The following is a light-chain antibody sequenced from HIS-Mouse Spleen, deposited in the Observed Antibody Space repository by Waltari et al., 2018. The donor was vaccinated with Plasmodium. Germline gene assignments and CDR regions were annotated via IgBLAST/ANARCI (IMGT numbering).Light chain of an antibody. V-gene: IGLV2-11*01. Sequence: QSALTQPRSVSGSPGQSVTLSCTGTSSDVGGYNYVSWYQQHPGKAPKLMIYDVSKRPSGVPDRFSGSKSGNTASLTISGLQAEEEADYYCCSYAGSYTSSFGGGTKLTVL. CDR1: SSDVGGYNY. CDR3: CSYAGSYTSS. J-gene: IGLJ2*01. CDR2: DVS.